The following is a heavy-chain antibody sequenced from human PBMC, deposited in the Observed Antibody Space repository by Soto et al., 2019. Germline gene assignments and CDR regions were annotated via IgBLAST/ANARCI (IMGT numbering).Heavy chain of an antibody. J-gene: IGHJ6*02. D-gene: IGHD2-2*01. V-gene: IGHV4-34*01. CDR2: INHSGST. CDR1: GASFSGYY. Sequence: QVQLQQWGAGLLKPSETLSLTYAVYGASFSGYYWSWIRQPPGKGLEWIGEINHSGSTNYNPSLKSRVTISVDTSKNQFSLKLSSVTAADTAVYYCARVGGLGLGYCSSTSCYARYYYYGMDVWGQGTTVTVSS. CDR3: ARVGGLGLGYCSSTSCYARYYYYGMDV.